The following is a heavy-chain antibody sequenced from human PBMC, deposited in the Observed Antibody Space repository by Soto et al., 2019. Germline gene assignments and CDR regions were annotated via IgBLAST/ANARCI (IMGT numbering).Heavy chain of an antibody. V-gene: IGHV1-3*01. CDR3: ARGTTVTFVFDY. J-gene: IGHJ4*02. CDR1: GYTFTSYA. D-gene: IGHD4-17*01. Sequence: ASVKVSCKASGYTFTSYAMHWVRQAPGQRLEWMGWINAGNGNTKYSQKFQGRVTITRDTSASTAYMELSSLRSEDTAVYYCARGTTVTFVFDYWGQGTLVTVSS. CDR2: INAGNGNT.